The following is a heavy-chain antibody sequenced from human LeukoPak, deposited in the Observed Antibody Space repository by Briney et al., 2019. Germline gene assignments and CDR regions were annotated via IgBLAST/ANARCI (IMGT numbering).Heavy chain of an antibody. Sequence: PSETLSLTCAVHGASFSTYYWSWWRQPPGKVLEWIGEINHSGRTHYNPSLKSRVTISVDTSKNDFSLSLRLRSVTAADTAVYYCVGWLGARWFEPWGEGTLVTVSS. J-gene: IGHJ5*02. V-gene: IGHV4-34*01. D-gene: IGHD3-10*01. CDR3: VGWLGARWFEP. CDR1: GASFSTYY. CDR2: INHSGRT.